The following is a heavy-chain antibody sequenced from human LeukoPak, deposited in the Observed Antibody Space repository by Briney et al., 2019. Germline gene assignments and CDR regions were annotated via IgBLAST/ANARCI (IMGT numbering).Heavy chain of an antibody. J-gene: IGHJ4*02. Sequence: SETLSLTCAVYGGSFSGYYWSWIRQPPGKGLEWIGEINHSGSTNYNPSLKSRVTISVDTSKNQFSLKLSSVTAADTAVYYCFLYCSSISCSLDYWGQGTLVTVSS. CDR1: GGSFSGYY. CDR3: FLYCSSISCSLDY. V-gene: IGHV4-34*03. CDR2: INHSGST. D-gene: IGHD2-2*01.